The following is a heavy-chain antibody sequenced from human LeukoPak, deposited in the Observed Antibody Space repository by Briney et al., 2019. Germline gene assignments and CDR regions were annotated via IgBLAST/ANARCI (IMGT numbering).Heavy chain of an antibody. D-gene: IGHD5-12*01. J-gene: IGHJ5*02. CDR1: GHTFTAYY. CDR3: ASYASGYNWLRA. V-gene: IGHV1-2*02. CDR2: THPGSGDT. Sequence: ASVRVSCKASGHTFTAYYMHWVRQAPGQGLEWMGWTHPGSGDTKYAQKFQGRVTLTRDTSSSTAYMDLSGLRSDDTALYYCASYASGYNWLRAWGQGTQVTVSS.